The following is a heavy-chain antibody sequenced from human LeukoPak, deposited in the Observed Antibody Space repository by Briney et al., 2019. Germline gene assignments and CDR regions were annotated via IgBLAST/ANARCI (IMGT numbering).Heavy chain of an antibody. Sequence: SETLSLTCAVYGGSFSGNYWSWIRQPPGKGLEWIGEINHSGSTNYNPSLKSRVTISVDTSKNQFSLKLSSVTAVDTAVYYCAGYTWFGEFGWFDPWGQGTLVTVSS. CDR3: AGYTWFGEFGWFDP. D-gene: IGHD3-10*01. J-gene: IGHJ5*02. V-gene: IGHV4-34*01. CDR2: INHSGST. CDR1: GGSFSGNY.